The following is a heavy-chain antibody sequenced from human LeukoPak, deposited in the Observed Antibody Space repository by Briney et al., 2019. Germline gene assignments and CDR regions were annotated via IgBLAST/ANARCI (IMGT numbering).Heavy chain of an antibody. D-gene: IGHD4-17*01. J-gene: IGHJ3*02. V-gene: IGHV4-59*11. CDR1: DDSFSSHY. Sequence: SETLSLTCAVSDDSFSSHYWTWIRQPPGKGLEWIGYISYIGRTNYNPSLKSRVTISIDTSKNQFSLKLTSVTAADTAVYYCARDLVAVTKGFDIWGQGTMVSVSS. CDR2: ISYIGRT. CDR3: ARDLVAVTKGFDI.